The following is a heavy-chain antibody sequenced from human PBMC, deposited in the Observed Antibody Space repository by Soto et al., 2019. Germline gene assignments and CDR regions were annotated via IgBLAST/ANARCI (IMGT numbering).Heavy chain of an antibody. CDR2: ISYDGSNK. J-gene: IGHJ6*02. CDR3: ANAYSSSPLYYYYGMDV. CDR1: GFTFSSYG. Sequence: QVQLVESGGGVVQPGRSLRLSCAASGFTFSSYGMHWVRQAPGKGLEWVAVISYDGSNKYYAESVKGRFTISRDNSKNTLYLQMNSLRAEDTAVYYCANAYSSSPLYYYYGMDVWGQGTTVTVSS. V-gene: IGHV3-30*18. D-gene: IGHD6-6*01.